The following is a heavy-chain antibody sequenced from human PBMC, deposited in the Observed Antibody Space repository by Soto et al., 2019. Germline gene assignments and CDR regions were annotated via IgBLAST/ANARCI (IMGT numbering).Heavy chain of an antibody. CDR1: GFTLSSYS. CDR2: ISSSSTTK. V-gene: IGHV3-48*01. J-gene: IGHJ5*02. D-gene: IGHD2-15*01. CDR3: ARDGCSGSNCLNWFDP. Sequence: GSLRLSCAASGFTLSSYSMNWVRQAPGKGLEWVSYISSSSTTKYYADSVKGRFTISRDNAKNSLYLQMNSLRAEDTAVYYCARDGCSGSNCLNWFDPWGQGT.